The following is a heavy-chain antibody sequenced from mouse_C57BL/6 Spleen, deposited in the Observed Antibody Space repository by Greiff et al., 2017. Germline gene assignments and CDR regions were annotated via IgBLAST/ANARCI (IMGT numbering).Heavy chain of an antibody. CDR1: GYTFTSYW. CDR2: IDPNRGGT. CDR3: ARRGDWDGDYYAMDY. J-gene: IGHJ4*01. V-gene: IGHV1-72*01. Sequence: QVQLQQPGAELVKPGASVKLSCKASGYTFTSYWMHWVKQRPGRGLEWIGRIDPNRGGTKYTEKFKSKATLTVDKPSSTAYMQLSSLTSEDSAVYYCARRGDWDGDYYAMDYWGQGTSVTVSS. D-gene: IGHD4-1*01.